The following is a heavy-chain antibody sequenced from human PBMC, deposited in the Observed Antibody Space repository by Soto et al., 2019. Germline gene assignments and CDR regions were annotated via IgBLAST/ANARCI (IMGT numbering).Heavy chain of an antibody. J-gene: IGHJ5*02. D-gene: IGHD2-2*01. V-gene: IGHV4-30-4*08. CDR1: GGSISSGCYY. Sequence: SSVTLSVTCTVSGGSISSGCYYWSWIRKHPGKGLEWIGYIYYSGSTYYKPSLKSRVTISVDTSKNQFSLKLSSVTAADTAVYYCAREKLVPAAMRPWFDPGGQGTLVTVSS. CDR2: IYYSGST. CDR3: AREKLVPAAMRPWFDP.